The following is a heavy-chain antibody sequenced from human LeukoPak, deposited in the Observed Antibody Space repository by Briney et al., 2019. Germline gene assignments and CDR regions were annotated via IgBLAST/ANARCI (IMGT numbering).Heavy chain of an antibody. CDR3: AREGMVAQNYFDY. CDR1: GGTFSSYA. CDR2: VIPIFGTA. D-gene: IGHD1-26*01. J-gene: IGHJ4*02. Sequence: SVKDSCKTSGGTFSSYAISWVRQAPRQGLECMGRVIPIFGTANYAQEFQGRVTITTDESTSTAYMELSSLRSEDTDVYYCAREGMVAQNYFDYWGQGTLVTVSS. V-gene: IGHV1-69*05.